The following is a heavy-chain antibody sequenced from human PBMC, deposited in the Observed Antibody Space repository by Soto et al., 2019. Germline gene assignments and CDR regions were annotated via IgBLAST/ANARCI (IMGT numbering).Heavy chain of an antibody. CDR3: VKFCPSTAARDSADY. D-gene: IGHD6-6*01. CDR2: ISNGGGRT. CDR1: GFTFNNYA. J-gene: IGHJ4*01. Sequence: GGSLRLSCAASGFTFNNYAMSWVRQAPGRGLEWVSGISNGGGRTYYADSAKGRFTISRDNSKNTLDLQMNSLRAEDTALYYCVKFCPSTAARDSADYRGQGTAVPVSA. V-gene: IGHV3-23*01.